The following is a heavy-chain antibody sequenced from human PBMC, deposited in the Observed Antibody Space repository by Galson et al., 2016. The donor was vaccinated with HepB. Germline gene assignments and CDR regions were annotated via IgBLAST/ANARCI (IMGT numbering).Heavy chain of an antibody. J-gene: IGHJ4*02. Sequence: SLRLSCAASGFSFRSYKMHWVRQAPGKGLDWVAVILYDGSVKYYADSVKGRFTISRDNSKNTLYLQMNSLRAEDTAVYYCARDQYVEGSAGYSASGCWGQGTLVTVSS. CDR3: ARDQYVEGSAGYSASGC. CDR1: GFSFRSYK. V-gene: IGHV3-30*04. D-gene: IGHD6-19*01. CDR2: ILYDGSVK.